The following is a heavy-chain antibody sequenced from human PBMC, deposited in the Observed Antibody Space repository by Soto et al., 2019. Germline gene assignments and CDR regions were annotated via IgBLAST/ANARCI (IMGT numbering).Heavy chain of an antibody. J-gene: IGHJ4*02. CDR3: AKEGRLRSPAGDYFDS. CDR2: VGRFGNT. D-gene: IGHD3-10*01. Sequence: PGGSLRLSCGGSGFSFPDYDMNWFRQTPGKGLEWVAAVGRFGNTYYRDSVRGRFTISRDDSRNTVYLQMNRLRVEDTAVYFCAKEGRLRSPAGDYFDSWAQGSLVTVSS. V-gene: IGHV3-23*01. CDR1: GFSFPDYD.